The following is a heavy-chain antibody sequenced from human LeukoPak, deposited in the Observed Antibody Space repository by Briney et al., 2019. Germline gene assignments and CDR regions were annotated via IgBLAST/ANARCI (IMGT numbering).Heavy chain of an antibody. CDR3: VRHCCSTPSKRTFDI. D-gene: IGHD2-2*01. CDR1: GGSIWTSDYY. V-gene: IGHV4-39*01. CDR2: LSDGGST. Sequence: KPSETLSLTCTVSGGSIWTSDYYWGCIREYPGKELEWIGTLSDGGSTYYNPSLESRVIISVDTSKNQFSLKLSSVTAADTAVYYCVRHCCSTPSKRTFDIWGQGTLVTVSS. J-gene: IGHJ3*02.